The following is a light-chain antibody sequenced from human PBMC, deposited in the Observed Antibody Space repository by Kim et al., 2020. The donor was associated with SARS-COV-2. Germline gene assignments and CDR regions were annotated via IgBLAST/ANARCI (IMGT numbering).Light chain of an antibody. CDR2: GAS. Sequence: SWHPGESATLSCRASQSVTFNYLAWYRQKPGQTPTLVIYGASNRATGIPDRFSGSGSETDFTLTISRLEPEDFAVYYCQQYGSSPRFGGGTKVDIK. V-gene: IGKV3-20*01. CDR3: QQYGSSPR. CDR1: QSVTFNY. J-gene: IGKJ4*01.